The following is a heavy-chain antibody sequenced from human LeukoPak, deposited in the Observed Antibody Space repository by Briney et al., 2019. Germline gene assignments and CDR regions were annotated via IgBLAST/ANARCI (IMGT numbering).Heavy chain of an antibody. V-gene: IGHV4-39*07. D-gene: IGHD6-13*01. CDR3: ARVGRSSSWYYFDY. CDR1: GGSFSSYY. J-gene: IGHJ4*02. CDR2: IYYSGST. Sequence: SETLSLTCAVYGGSFSSYYWGWIRQPPGKGLEWIGSIYYSGSTYYNPSLKSRVTMSVDTSKNQFSLKLSSVTAADTAVYYCARVGRSSSWYYFDYWGQGTLVTVSS.